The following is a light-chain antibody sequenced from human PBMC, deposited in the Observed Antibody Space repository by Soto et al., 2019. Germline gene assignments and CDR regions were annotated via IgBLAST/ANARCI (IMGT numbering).Light chain of an antibody. V-gene: IGLV2-8*01. CDR1: SSDVGGYNY. CDR3: SSYAGTNIHYV. Sequence: QSALTQPPSASGSPGQSVTISCTGTSSDVGGYNYVSWYQQHPGKAPKLMIYDVSKRPSGVPDRFSGSKSGNTASLTVSGLQAEDEADYYCSSYAGTNIHYVFGPGTKLTVL. J-gene: IGLJ1*01. CDR2: DVS.